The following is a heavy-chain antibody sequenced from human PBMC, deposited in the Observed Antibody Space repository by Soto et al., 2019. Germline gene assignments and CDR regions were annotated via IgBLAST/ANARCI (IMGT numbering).Heavy chain of an antibody. D-gene: IGHD6-25*01. CDR2: ISASGGST. J-gene: IGHJ4*02. CDR1: GFTFTSFA. V-gene: IGHV3-23*01. CDR3: AKDEASAAVLDY. Sequence: EVQLLESGGGLVQPGGSLRLSCAASGFTFTSFAMTWVRQAPGKGLEWVSRISASGGSTYYADSVKGRFTISRDNSKNTLYQKRNRGRAGDTAVYYCAKDEASAAVLDYGGRGPLVPVSP.